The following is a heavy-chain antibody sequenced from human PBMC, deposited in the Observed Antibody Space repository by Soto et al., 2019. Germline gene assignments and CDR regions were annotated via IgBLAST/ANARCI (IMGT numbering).Heavy chain of an antibody. CDR1: GFTFSNAW. CDR3: HPDPAPQWFDP. Sequence: EVQLVESGGGLVKPGGSLRLSCAASGFTFSNAWMNWVRQAPGKGLEWVGRIKSKTDGGTTDYAAPVKGRFTISRDDSKNTLYLQMNSLKTEDTAVYSRHPDPAPQWFDPWGQGTLVTGSS. V-gene: IGHV3-15*07. J-gene: IGHJ5*02. CDR2: IKSKTDGGTT.